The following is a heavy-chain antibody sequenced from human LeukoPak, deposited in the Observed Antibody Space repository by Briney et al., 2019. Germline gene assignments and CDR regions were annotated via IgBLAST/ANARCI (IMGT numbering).Heavy chain of an antibody. Sequence: ASVKVSFKASGYTFTSYGISWVRQAPGQGLEWMGWISAYNGNTNYAQKLQGRVTMTTDTSTSTAYMELRSLRSDDTAVYYCARQTTFDYYMDVWGKGTTVTVSS. J-gene: IGHJ6*03. CDR2: ISAYNGNT. D-gene: IGHD2/OR15-2a*01. CDR3: ARQTTFDYYMDV. V-gene: IGHV1-18*01. CDR1: GYTFTSYG.